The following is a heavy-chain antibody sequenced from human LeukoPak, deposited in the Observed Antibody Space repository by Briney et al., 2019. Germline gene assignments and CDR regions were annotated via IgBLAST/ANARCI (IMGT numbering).Heavy chain of an antibody. J-gene: IGHJ4*02. CDR1: GYSFTTNG. D-gene: IGHD2-15*01. Sequence: ASLNVSCKTSGYSFTTNGISWLRQAAGQGLEGMGWISAHKGETEYAQKFQGRVTMTREISTSTAYMELQSLTSDDTAVYYCARADIIVVAGSTPVGSGFEYWGQGALITVS. CDR2: ISAHKGET. CDR3: ARADIIVVAGSTPVGSGFEY. V-gene: IGHV1-18*01.